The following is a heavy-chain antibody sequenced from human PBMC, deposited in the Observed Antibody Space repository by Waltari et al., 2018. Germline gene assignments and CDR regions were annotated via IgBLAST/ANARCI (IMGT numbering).Heavy chain of an antibody. CDR3: AREHYGGGF. V-gene: IGHV3-53*01. CDR2: IYSGGTT. CDR1: GLTVSSNY. Sequence: EGQRVASAGGLIKPGGYLRHYCAASGLTVSSNYMSWVRQAPGKALEWVSVIYSGGTTYYADSVKGRFTISRDNSKNTVYLQMNSLRAEDTAVYYCAREHYGGGFWGQGTLVTVSS. D-gene: IGHD4-17*01. J-gene: IGHJ4*02.